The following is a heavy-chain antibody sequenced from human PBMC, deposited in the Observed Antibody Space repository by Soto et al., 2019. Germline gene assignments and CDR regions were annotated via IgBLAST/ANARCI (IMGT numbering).Heavy chain of an antibody. J-gene: IGHJ5*02. Sequence: EVQLVESGGGLVQPGGSLRLSCAASGFTVSSNYMSWVRQAPGKGLEWVSVIYSGGGTYYADSVKGRFIISRDNSKNTLYLQMNSLRAEDTAVYYCARDRGESYNGNDVWGQGTLVTVSS. CDR3: ARDRGESYNGNDV. CDR1: GFTVSSNY. V-gene: IGHV3-66*01. D-gene: IGHD3-10*01. CDR2: IYSGGGT.